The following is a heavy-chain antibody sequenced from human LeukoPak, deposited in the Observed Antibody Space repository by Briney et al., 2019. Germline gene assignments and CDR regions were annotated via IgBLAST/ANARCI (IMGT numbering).Heavy chain of an antibody. CDR1: GFTFSSYS. J-gene: IGHJ4*02. D-gene: IGHD1-1*01. Sequence: PGGSLRLSCAASGFTFSSYSMNWVRQAPGKGLEWVSSISSSSSYIYYGDSVKGRFTISRDNAKNSLYMQMNSLRAEDTAVYYCARSPGATWSFDYWGQGTLVTVSS. CDR2: ISSSSSYI. CDR3: ARSPGATWSFDY. V-gene: IGHV3-21*01.